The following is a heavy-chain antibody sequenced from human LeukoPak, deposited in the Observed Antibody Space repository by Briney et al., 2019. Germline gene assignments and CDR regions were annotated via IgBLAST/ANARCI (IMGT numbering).Heavy chain of an antibody. CDR3: ARDPGYCSSTSCYKFFDY. V-gene: IGHV3-48*03. D-gene: IGHD2-2*02. CDR1: GFTINNYA. J-gene: IGHJ4*02. CDR2: ISSSGSTI. Sequence: GGSLRLSCAASGFTINNYALSWVCQAPGKGLEWVSYISSSGSTIYYADSVKGRFTVSRDNAKNSLYLQMNSLRAEDTAVYYCARDPGYCSSTSCYKFFDYWGQGTLVTVSS.